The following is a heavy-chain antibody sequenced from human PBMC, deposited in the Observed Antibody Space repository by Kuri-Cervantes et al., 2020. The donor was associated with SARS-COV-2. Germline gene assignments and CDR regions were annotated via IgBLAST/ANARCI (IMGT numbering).Heavy chain of an antibody. J-gene: IGHJ5*02. CDR1: GFTFSSYE. CDR3: ARAVKGRDCGGDCYPLGWFDP. V-gene: IGHV3-48*03. CDR2: ISSSGSTI. D-gene: IGHD2-21*02. Sequence: GESLKISCAASGFTFSSYEMNWVRQAPGKGLEWVSYISSSGSTIYYADSVKGRFTISRDNAKNSLYLQMNSLRAEDTAVYYCARAVKGRDCGGDCYPLGWFDPWGQATLATVSS.